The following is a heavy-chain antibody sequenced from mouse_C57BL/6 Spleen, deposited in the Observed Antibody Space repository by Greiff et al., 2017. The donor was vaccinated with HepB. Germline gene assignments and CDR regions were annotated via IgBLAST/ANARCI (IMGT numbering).Heavy chain of an antibody. J-gene: IGHJ1*03. CDR2: INPNNGGT. V-gene: IGHV1-18*01. Sequence: EVQLQQSGPELVKPGASVKIPCKASGYTFTDYNMDWVKQSHGKSLEWIGDINPNNGGTIYNQKFKGKATLTVDKSSSTAYMELRSLTSEDTAVYYCARGIFDYDEGYWYFDVWGTGTTVTVSS. CDR1: GYTFTDYN. D-gene: IGHD2-4*01. CDR3: ARGIFDYDEGYWYFDV.